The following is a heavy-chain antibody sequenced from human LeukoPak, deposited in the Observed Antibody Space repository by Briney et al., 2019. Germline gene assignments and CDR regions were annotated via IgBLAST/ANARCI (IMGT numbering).Heavy chain of an antibody. J-gene: IGHJ6*02. CDR2: MNPNSGNT. CDR3: AIDYEFWTDQSRYYYGMDV. Sequence: GASVKVSCKASGGTFSSYAISWVRQATGQGLEWMGWMNPNSGNTGYAQKFQGRVTMTEDTSTDTAYMELSSLRFEDTAVYYCAIDYEFWTDQSRYYYGMDVWGQGTTVTVS. CDR1: GGTFSSYA. D-gene: IGHD3/OR15-3a*01. V-gene: IGHV1-8*02.